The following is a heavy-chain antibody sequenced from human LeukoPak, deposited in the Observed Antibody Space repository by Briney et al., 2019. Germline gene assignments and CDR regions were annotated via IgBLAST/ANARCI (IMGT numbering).Heavy chain of an antibody. V-gene: IGHV4-59*12. CDR1: GGSISSYY. CDR2: IYDSGTT. CDR3: ARGGDRRGFDY. Sequence: PSETLSLTRTVSGGSISSYYWSWIRQHPGKGLEWIGYIYDSGTTYYNPALQSRVTISVDTSDNQFSLKLRSLTAADTAVYYCARGGDRRGFDYWGQGTLVTVSS. J-gene: IGHJ4*02. D-gene: IGHD1-14*01.